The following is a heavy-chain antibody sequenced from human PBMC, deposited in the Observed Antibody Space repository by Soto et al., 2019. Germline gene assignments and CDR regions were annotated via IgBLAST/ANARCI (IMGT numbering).Heavy chain of an antibody. V-gene: IGHV1-69*02. D-gene: IGHD6-13*01. CDR1: GGTFSSYT. CDR3: ARVEEQLADAFDI. Sequence: SVKVSCKASGGTFSSYTISWVRQAPGQGLEWMGRIIPILGIANYAQKFQGRVTITADKSTSTAYMELSSLRSEDTAVYYCARVEEQLADAFDIWGQGTMVTVSS. J-gene: IGHJ3*02. CDR2: IIPILGIA.